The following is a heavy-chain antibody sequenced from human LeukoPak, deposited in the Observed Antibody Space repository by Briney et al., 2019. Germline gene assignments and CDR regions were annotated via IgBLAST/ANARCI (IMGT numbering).Heavy chain of an antibody. V-gene: IGHV3-11*04. J-gene: IGHJ6*02. Sequence: PGGSLRLSCAASGFSFSDYYLIWIRQAPGKGLEWVSYISSGGSSIHYADSVKGRFTISRDNSKNTLYLQMSSLRADDTGVYYCARGSLGGNPWDYGMDVWGQGTTVTVSS. D-gene: IGHD4-23*01. CDR3: ARGSLGGNPWDYGMDV. CDR2: ISSGGSSI. CDR1: GFSFSDYY.